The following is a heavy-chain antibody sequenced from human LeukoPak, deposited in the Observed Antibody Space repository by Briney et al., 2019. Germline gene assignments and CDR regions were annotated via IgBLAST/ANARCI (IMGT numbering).Heavy chain of an antibody. J-gene: IGHJ3*02. Sequence: GGPLRLSCAASGFTVSSSHMSWVRQAPGRGPECVSLIYSGGNTYYADSVRGRFTISRGSSKNTLYAQMNTLRAEDTAMYYCARTISGVEGFDAFDIWGQGTMVTVSS. CDR3: ARTISGVEGFDAFDI. CDR1: GFTVSSSH. D-gene: IGHD3-10*01. CDR2: IYSGGNT. V-gene: IGHV3-53*01.